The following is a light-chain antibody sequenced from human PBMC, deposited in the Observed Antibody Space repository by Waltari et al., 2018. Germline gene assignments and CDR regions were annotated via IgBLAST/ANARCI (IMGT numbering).Light chain of an antibody. CDR3: QHYVRLPAT. J-gene: IGKJ1*01. CDR1: HCVSRT. CDR2: GAS. Sequence: EIVFTQSPGTLSLSPGERATLPCRTIHCVSRTLAWYQQKPGQAPKLLIYGASIRATGIPDRFTGSGSGTDFSLTISSLEPEDFAVYFCQHYVRLPATFGQGTKVEIK. V-gene: IGKV3-20*01.